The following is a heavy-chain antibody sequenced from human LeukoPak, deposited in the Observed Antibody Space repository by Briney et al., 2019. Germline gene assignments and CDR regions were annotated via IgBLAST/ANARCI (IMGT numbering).Heavy chain of an antibody. CDR2: ISGSGGST. V-gene: IGHV3-23*01. CDR1: GFTFSSYA. CDR3: AKDYGDSTAKDWMPLFDP. D-gene: IGHD4-17*01. Sequence: QPGGSLRLSCAASGFTFSSYAMSWVRQAPGKVLEWVSVISGSGGSTYYADSVKGRFTISRDNSKNTLYLQMNSLRAEDTAVYYCAKDYGDSTAKDWMPLFDPWGQGTLVTVSS. J-gene: IGHJ5*02.